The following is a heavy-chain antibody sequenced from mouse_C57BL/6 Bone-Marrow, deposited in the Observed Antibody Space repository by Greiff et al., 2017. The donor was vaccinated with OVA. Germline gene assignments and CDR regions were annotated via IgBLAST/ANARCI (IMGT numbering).Heavy chain of an antibody. CDR2: IHPNSGST. Sequence: QVQLQQPGAELVKPGASVKLSCKASGYTFTSYWMHWVKQRPGQGLEWIGMIHPNSGSTNYNEKFKSKATLTVDKSSSTAYMQLSSLTSEDSAVYYCAREYYYGRSYVFWGQGTLVTVSA. CDR3: AREYYYGRSYVF. CDR1: GYTFTSYW. D-gene: IGHD1-1*01. V-gene: IGHV1-64*01. J-gene: IGHJ3*01.